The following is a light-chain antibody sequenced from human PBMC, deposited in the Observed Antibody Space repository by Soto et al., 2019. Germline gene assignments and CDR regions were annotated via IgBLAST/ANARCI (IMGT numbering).Light chain of an antibody. V-gene: IGKV1-5*01. J-gene: IGKJ2*01. CDR2: DAS. CDR3: QQYNSYSPDT. CDR1: QSISSW. Sequence: DIQMTQSPSTLSASVGDRVTITCRASQSISSWLAWYQQKPGKAHKLLIYDASSLESGVPSRFSGSGSGTEFPLTISSLQPDDFANYYCQQYNSYSPDTFGQGTKREIK.